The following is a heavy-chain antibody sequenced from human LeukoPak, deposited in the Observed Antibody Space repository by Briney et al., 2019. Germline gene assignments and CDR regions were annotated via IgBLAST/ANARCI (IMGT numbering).Heavy chain of an antibody. CDR2: ISSSSSYV. V-gene: IGHV3-21*01. D-gene: IGHD3-22*01. J-gene: IGHJ4*02. CDR3: ARDQYDSSGYYYFDY. CDR1: GFTFSSYS. Sequence: GGSLRLSCAASGFTFSSYSMNWVRQAPGKGLEWVSSISSSSSYVYYADSVKGRFTISRDNAKNSLYLQMNSLRAEDTAVYYCARDQYDSSGYYYFDYWGQGTLVTVSS.